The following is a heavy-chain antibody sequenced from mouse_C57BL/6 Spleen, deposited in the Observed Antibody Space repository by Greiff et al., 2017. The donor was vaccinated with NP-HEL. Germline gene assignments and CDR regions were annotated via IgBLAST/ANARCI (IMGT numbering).Heavy chain of an antibody. J-gene: IGHJ2*01. V-gene: IGHV1-69*01. CDR1: GYTFTSYW. CDR2: IDPSDSYT. Sequence: QVQLQQPGAELVMPGASVKLSCMASGYTFTSYWMHWVKQRPGQGLEWIGEIDPSDSYTNYNQKFKGKSTLTVDKSSSTAYMQLSSLTSEDSAVYYCARSSGTDYFDYWGQGTTLTVSS. D-gene: IGHD3-3*01. CDR3: ARSSGTDYFDY.